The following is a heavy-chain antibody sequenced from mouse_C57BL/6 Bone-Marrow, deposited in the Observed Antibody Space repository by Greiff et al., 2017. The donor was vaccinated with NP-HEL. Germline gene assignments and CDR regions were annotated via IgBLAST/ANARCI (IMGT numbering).Heavy chain of an antibody. CDR1: GYAFSSSW. Sequence: VQLQQSGPELVKPGASVKISCKASGYAFSSSWMNWVKQRPGKGLEWIGRIYPGDGDTNYNGKFKGKATLTADKSSSTAYMQLSSLTSEDSAVYFCARSPYDYDGYWGQGTTLTVSS. CDR2: IYPGDGDT. V-gene: IGHV1-82*01. CDR3: ARSPYDYDGY. D-gene: IGHD2-4*01. J-gene: IGHJ2*01.